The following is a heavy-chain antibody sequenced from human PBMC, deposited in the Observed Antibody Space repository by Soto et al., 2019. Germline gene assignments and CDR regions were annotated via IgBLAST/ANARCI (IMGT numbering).Heavy chain of an antibody. J-gene: IGHJ4*02. CDR3: AIQRDFWSGYYQC. V-gene: IGHV3-23*01. CDR2: ISGSGGST. Sequence: GGSLRLSCAASGFTFSSYAMSWVRQAPGKGLEWVSVISGSGGSTYYADSVKGRFTISRDNSKNTLYLQMNSLRAEDTAVYYCAIQRDFWSGYYQCWGQGTLVTVSS. D-gene: IGHD3-3*01. CDR1: GFTFSSYA.